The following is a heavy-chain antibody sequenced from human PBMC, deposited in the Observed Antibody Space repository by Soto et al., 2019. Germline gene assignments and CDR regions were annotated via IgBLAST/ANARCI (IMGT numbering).Heavy chain of an antibody. CDR3: ARDKLSSGWFLGMDV. J-gene: IGHJ6*02. CDR2: ISDTSIDT. Sequence: GGSLRLSCVASRFTFGDYPMNWVRQAPGKGLEWVSGISDTSIDTYYADSVKGRFTISRDNSQSMLFLHMSSLRAEDTAVYYCARDKLSSGWFLGMDVWGQGTTVTVS. CDR1: RFTFGDYP. D-gene: IGHD6-19*01. V-gene: IGHV3-23*01.